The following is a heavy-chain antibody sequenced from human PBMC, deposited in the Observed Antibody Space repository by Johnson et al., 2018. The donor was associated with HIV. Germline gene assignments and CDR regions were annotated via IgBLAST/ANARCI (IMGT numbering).Heavy chain of an antibody. Sequence: VQLVESGGDLVQPGGSLRLSCVGSGFTFSTNWMHWVRQAPGKGLVWVSRINSDGSSTSYAESVKGRFTISRDNAKNTLYLQMDSLGAEDTAVYYCARDQQHYYDSSTKYWGAFDIWGQGTMVTVSS. D-gene: IGHD3-22*01. CDR1: GFTFSTNW. J-gene: IGHJ3*02. V-gene: IGHV3-74*01. CDR2: INSDGSST. CDR3: ARDQQHYYDSSTKYWGAFDI.